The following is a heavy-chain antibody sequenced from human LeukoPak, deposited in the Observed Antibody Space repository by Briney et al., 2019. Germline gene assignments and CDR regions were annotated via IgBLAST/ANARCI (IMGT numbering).Heavy chain of an antibody. CDR3: ARHNIRYYFDY. Sequence: SETLSLTCTVSGGSISSYYWSWIRQPPGKGLEWIGYIYDSGSTNYNPSLKSRVTISVDTSKRQFSLKLSSVTAADTAVYYCARHNIRYYFDYWGQGALVTVSS. D-gene: IGHD4-17*01. V-gene: IGHV4-59*08. J-gene: IGHJ4*02. CDR2: IYDSGST. CDR1: GGSISSYY.